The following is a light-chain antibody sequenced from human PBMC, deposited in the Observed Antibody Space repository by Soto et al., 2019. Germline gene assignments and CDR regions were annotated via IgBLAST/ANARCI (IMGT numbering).Light chain of an antibody. CDR3: SSYTSSSTPYV. CDR1: SSDVGGYNY. CDR2: EVS. Sequence: QSVLTQPASVSGSPGQSITISCTGTSSDVGGYNYVSWYQQHPGKAPKLMIYEVSNRPSGVSNRFSGSMSGNTAYLTISGLQAEDEADYYCSSYTSSSTPYVFGTGTTVTVL. J-gene: IGLJ1*01. V-gene: IGLV2-14*01.